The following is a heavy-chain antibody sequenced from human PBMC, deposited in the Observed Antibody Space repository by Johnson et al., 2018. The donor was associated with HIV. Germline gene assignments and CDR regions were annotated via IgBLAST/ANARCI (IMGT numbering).Heavy chain of an antibody. D-gene: IGHD3-16*01. CDR2: IRYDGSKK. J-gene: IGHJ3*02. Sequence: QVQLVESGGGVVQPGRSLRLSCAASGFTFSSYGMHWVRQAPGKGLEWVAVIRYDGSKKYYADSVKGRFTISRDNSKNTLYLQMNSLRAEDTAVYYCARGGRGRCNAVCAFDIWGQGTMVTVSS. V-gene: IGHV3-33*08. CDR1: GFTFSSYG. CDR3: ARGGRGRCNAVCAFDI.